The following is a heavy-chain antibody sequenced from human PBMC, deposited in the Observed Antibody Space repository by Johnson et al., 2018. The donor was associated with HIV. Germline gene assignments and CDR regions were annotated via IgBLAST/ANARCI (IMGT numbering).Heavy chain of an antibody. V-gene: IGHV3-7*03. J-gene: IGHJ3*02. Sequence: VQLVESGGGLVQPGGSLRLSCAASGFTVSSNYMSWVRQAPGKGLEWVANIKQDGSEKYYVDSVKGRFTISRDNAKNSLYLQMNSLRAEDTAVYYCAGRRAFDIWGQGTMVTVSS. CDR1: GFTVSSNY. CDR3: AGRRAFDI. CDR2: IKQDGSEK.